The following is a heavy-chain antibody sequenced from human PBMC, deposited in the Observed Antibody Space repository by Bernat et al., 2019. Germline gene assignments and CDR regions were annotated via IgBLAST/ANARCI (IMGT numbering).Heavy chain of an antibody. V-gene: IGHV3-33*01. CDR2: IWYDGSDK. CDR3: ARERRNGDLYFDY. Sequence: QVQLVESGGGVVQPGRSLRLSCAASGFIFSNYGMHWVRQAPGKGLEWVAVIWYDGSDKYFADSVRGRFTISRDNSKNTLYLQMNSLRAEDTAVYYCARERRNGDLYFDYWGQGTLVTVSS. J-gene: IGHJ4*02. D-gene: IGHD1-1*01. CDR1: GFIFSNYG.